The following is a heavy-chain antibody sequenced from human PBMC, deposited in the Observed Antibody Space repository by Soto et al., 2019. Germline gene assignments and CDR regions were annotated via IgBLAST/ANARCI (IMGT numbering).Heavy chain of an antibody. CDR1: GGSFNMYA. CDR2: IIPILDAP. D-gene: IGHD3-16*01. V-gene: IGHV1-69*01. Sequence: QVELVQSGAQVKKPGSAVKVSCKASGGSFNMYAMNWVRQAPGHGLEWMGGIIPILDAPRYSEQFQGRVKTTVDESTITAYMELSRMRSEDTAIYYCTRAIGTGGVMGGFDYWGQGTLVTVSS. J-gene: IGHJ4*02. CDR3: TRAIGTGGVMGGFDY.